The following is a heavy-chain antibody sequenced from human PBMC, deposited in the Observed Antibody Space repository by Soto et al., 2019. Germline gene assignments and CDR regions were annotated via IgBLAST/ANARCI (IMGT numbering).Heavy chain of an antibody. CDR2: IYPGDSDT. Sequence: GESLKISCKGSGYSFTSYWIGWVRQMPGKGLEWMGIIYPGDSDTRYSPSFQGQVTISADKSISTAYLQWSSLKASDTAMYYCARVTPGGYSSGWYLDYWGQGTLVTVSS. CDR1: GYSFTSYW. CDR3: ARVTPGGYSSGWYLDY. D-gene: IGHD6-19*01. J-gene: IGHJ4*02. V-gene: IGHV5-51*01.